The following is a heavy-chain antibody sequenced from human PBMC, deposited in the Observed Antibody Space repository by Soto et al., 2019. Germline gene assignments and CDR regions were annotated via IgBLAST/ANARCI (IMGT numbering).Heavy chain of an antibody. J-gene: IGHJ4*02. CDR3: AKNMAHGAYDDY. CDR2: TSANNDNT. D-gene: IGHD4-17*01. V-gene: IGHV1-18*01. Sequence: ASVKVSCKASGYTFTTYGITWVRQAPGQGLEWMGWTSANNDNTKYAQKFQGRVTLTTDTSTTTAYMELRSLTSDDTAMYYCAKNMAHGAYDDYWGQGTLVTVSS. CDR1: GYTFTTYG.